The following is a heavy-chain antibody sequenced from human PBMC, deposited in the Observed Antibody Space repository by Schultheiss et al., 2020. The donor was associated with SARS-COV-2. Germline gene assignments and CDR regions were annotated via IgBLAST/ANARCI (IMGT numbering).Heavy chain of an antibody. Sequence: GGSLRLSCAASGFTFSDYYMNWVRQAPGKGLEWVSYISTIGSTIYYADSVKGRFTISRDNAKNSLYLQVNSLRAEDTAIYYCARLRGGYYTPHFDVWGQGTLVTVSS. CDR3: ARLRGGYYTPHFDV. CDR1: GFTFSDYY. V-gene: IGHV3-11*04. D-gene: IGHD3-3*01. CDR2: ISTIGSTI. J-gene: IGHJ4*02.